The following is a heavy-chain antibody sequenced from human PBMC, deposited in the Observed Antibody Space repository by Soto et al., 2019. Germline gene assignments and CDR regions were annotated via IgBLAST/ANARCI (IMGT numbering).Heavy chain of an antibody. CDR3: ARRGSSSWYGY. CDR2: IYYSGST. Sequence: QLQLQESGPGLVKPSETLSLTCTVSGGSISSSSYYWGWIRQPPGKGLEWIGRIYYSGSTYYNPSPKGRVTISGDTSKNQYSLKLSSVAAADTAVYYCARRGSSSWYGYWGQGTLVTVSS. J-gene: IGHJ4*02. CDR1: GGSISSSSYY. V-gene: IGHV4-39*01. D-gene: IGHD6-13*01.